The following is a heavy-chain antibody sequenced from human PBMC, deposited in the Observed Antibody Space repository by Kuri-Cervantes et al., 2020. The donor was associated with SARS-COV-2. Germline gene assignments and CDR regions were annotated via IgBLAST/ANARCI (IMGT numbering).Heavy chain of an antibody. CDR3: ARGGTYYYDRSGFDWFDP. Sequence: ESLKISCTVSGGPISSDNYYWSWIRQPPGKGLEWIGYIYHSGGTNYNPSLNSRVTILIDTSKNQFALRLRTVTAADTAVYYCARGGTYYYDRSGFDWFDPWGQGTLVTVSS. CDR1: GGPISSDNYY. CDR2: IYHSGGT. D-gene: IGHD3-22*01. V-gene: IGHV4-61*01. J-gene: IGHJ5*02.